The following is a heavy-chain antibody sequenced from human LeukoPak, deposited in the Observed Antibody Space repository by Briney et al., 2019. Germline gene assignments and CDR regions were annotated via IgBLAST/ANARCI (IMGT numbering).Heavy chain of an antibody. CDR3: ARVLDVDTAVFHYYFDF. Sequence: GESLKISCQGSGYSINTYWVGWVRQMPGKRLERMGIIYPADSDTIYSPSFQGQVTISTDKSINTAYLQWRTLKASDSAISFCARVLDVDTAVFHYYFDFWGQGTLVTVSS. V-gene: IGHV5-51*01. CDR2: IYPADSDT. CDR1: GYSINTYW. J-gene: IGHJ4*02. D-gene: IGHD5-18*01.